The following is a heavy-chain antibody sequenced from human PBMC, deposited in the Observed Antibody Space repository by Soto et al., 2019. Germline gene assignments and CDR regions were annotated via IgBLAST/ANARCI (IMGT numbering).Heavy chain of an antibody. Sequence: EVQVVETGGGLIQPGGSLRLSCATSGFSVSSNYMSWVRQVPGKGLEWVSVIYSGGSTYYADSVKGRFSISRDNSNNTVFLHMSSLGAEDTAVYFCARGLYYDFWSGYPTGFYGMDVWGQGTMVIVSS. D-gene: IGHD3-3*01. V-gene: IGHV3-53*02. J-gene: IGHJ6*02. CDR1: GFSVSSNY. CDR3: ARGLYYDFWSGYPTGFYGMDV. CDR2: IYSGGST.